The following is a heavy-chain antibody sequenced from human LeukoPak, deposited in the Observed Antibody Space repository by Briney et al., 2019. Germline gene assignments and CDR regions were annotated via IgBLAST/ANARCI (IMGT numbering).Heavy chain of an antibody. J-gene: IGHJ3*02. CDR2: IYYSGST. CDR3: ARAVTAYCSGGSCTVFLDI. Sequence: SETLSLTCSVSGGSISGYYWSWIRQPPGQGLEWIGYIYYSGSTNYNPSLKSRVSISVDTSKNQFSLKLNSVTAADTAVYYCARAVTAYCSGGSCTVFLDIWGQGTRVTVSS. D-gene: IGHD2-15*01. CDR1: GGSISGYY. V-gene: IGHV4-59*01.